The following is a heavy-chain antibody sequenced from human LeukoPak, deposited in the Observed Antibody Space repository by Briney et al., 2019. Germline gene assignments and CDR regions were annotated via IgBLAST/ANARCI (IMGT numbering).Heavy chain of an antibody. CDR1: GFTFSDYT. V-gene: IGHV3-21*01. J-gene: IGHJ6*02. CDR2: ISSSSSYI. Sequence: PGGSLRLSCAASGFTFSDYTMNWVRQAPGKGLEWVSSISSSSSYIYFANSVRGRFTIYRDNAKNSLYLQMNSLRAEDTAVYYCAKGEYCSSTSCLYYYYYYGMDVWGQGTTVTVSS. CDR3: AKGEYCSSTSCLYYYYYYGMDV. D-gene: IGHD2-2*01.